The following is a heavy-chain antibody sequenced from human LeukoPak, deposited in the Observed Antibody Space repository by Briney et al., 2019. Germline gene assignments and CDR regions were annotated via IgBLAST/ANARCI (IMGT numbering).Heavy chain of an antibody. D-gene: IGHD3-22*01. CDR3: GRGGYYDSSGYYYEDWYFDL. V-gene: IGHV4-38-2*02. Sequence: SETLSLTCTVSGYSISSGYYWGWIRQPPGKGLEWIGSIYHSGSTYYNPSLKSRVTISVDTSRNQFSLKLSSVTAADTAVYYCGRGGYYDSSGYYYEDWYFDLWGRGTLVTVSS. J-gene: IGHJ2*01. CDR2: IYHSGST. CDR1: GYSISSGYY.